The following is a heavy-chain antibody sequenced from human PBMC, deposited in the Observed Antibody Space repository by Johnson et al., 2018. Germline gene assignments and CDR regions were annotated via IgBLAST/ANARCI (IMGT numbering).Heavy chain of an antibody. D-gene: IGHD2-2*01. CDR1: GYSFTSYW. CDR2: IYPGYSDT. V-gene: IGHV5-51*01. CDR3: ARPSEHVSSTSCYLADAFDI. Sequence: VQLVQSGAEVKKPGESLKISCKGSGYSFTSYWIGWVRQMPGKGLEWMGIIYPGYSDTRYSPSFQGPFTISADRSISTAYLQWSSLKASDTAIYYCARPSEHVSSTSCYLADAFDIWGQGTMVTVSS. J-gene: IGHJ3*02.